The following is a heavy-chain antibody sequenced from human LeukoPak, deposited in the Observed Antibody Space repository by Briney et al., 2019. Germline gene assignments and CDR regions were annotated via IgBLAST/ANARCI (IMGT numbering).Heavy chain of an antibody. CDR2: ISAYNGNT. CDR3: ARDSSSSTRSD. V-gene: IGHV1-18*04. CDR1: GYTFTGYY. J-gene: IGHJ4*02. Sequence: ASVKVSCKASGYTFTGYYMHWVRQAPGQGLEWMGWISAYNGNTNYAQKFQGRVTMTIDTSTSTVYMELRSLRSDDTAVYYCARDSSSSTRSDWGQGTLVTVSS. D-gene: IGHD6-6*01.